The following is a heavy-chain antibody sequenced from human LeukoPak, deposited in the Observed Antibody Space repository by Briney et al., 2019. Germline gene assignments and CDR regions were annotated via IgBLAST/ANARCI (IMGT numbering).Heavy chain of an antibody. V-gene: IGHV3-7*01. Sequence: PGGSLRLSCAASGFTFSSYAMSWVRQALGKGLEWVANIKKDGSEKYYVDSVKGRFTISRDNAKTSLYLQMNSLRAEDTAVYYCARDGGSGDYDFDRYYMDVWGKGTTVTISS. CDR1: GFTFSSYA. CDR3: ARDGGSGDYDFDRYYMDV. D-gene: IGHD3-22*01. J-gene: IGHJ6*03. CDR2: IKKDGSEK.